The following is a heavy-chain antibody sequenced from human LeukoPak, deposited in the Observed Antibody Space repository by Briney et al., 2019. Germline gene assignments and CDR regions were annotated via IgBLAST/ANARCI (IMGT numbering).Heavy chain of an antibody. D-gene: IGHD3-22*01. J-gene: IGHJ4*02. CDR3: ARGYYDSSYDY. CDR1: GGSISSSSYY. CDR2: IYYSGST. V-gene: IGHV4-39*07. Sequence: PSETLSLTCTVSGGSISSSSYYWGWIRQPPGKGLEWIGSIYYSGSTYYNPSLKSRVTISVDTSKNQFSLKLSSVTAADTAVYYCARGYYDSSYDYWGQGTLVTVSS.